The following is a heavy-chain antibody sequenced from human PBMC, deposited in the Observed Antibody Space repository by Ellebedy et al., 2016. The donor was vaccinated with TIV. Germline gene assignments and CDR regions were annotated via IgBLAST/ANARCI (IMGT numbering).Heavy chain of an antibody. V-gene: IGHV3-30*03. CDR2: ISYDGSNK. CDR3: ARGYTSGGLDY. Sequence: GGSLRLXXAASGFTFSSYGMHWVRQAPGKGLEWVAVISYDGSNKYYADSVKGRFTISRDNSKNTLYLQMNSLRAEDTAVYYCARGYTSGGLDYWGQGTLVTVSS. CDR1: GFTFSSYG. D-gene: IGHD1-14*01. J-gene: IGHJ4*02.